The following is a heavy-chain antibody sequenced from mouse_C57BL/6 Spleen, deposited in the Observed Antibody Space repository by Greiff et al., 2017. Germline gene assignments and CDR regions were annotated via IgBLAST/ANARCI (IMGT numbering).Heavy chain of an antibody. CDR1: GYSFTGYF. D-gene: IGHD1-1*01. V-gene: IGHV1-20*01. Sequence: VQLQQSGPELVKPGDSVKISCKASGYSFTGYFMNWVMQSHGKSLEWIGRINPYNGDTFYNQKFKGKATLTVDKSSSTAHMELRSLTSEDSAVYYCARRGYYGSSYYFDYWGQGTTRTVSS. CDR3: ARRGYYGSSYYFDY. CDR2: INPYNGDT. J-gene: IGHJ2*01.